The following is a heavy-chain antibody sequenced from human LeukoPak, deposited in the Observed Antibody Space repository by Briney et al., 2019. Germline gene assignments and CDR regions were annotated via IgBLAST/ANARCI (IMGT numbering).Heavy chain of an antibody. CDR3: AKHTLGERDSNILSDAFHI. J-gene: IGHJ3*02. CDR2: ISSGAVHT. V-gene: IGHV3-23*01. CDR1: GFPFSNFA. D-gene: IGHD3-16*01. Sequence: GGCLRLSCAASGFPFSNFAMNWVRQTPGKGLEWVSGISSGAVHTYYADSVKGRFTISRDNSKYTLYLQMSSLRVEDTAIYYCAKHTLGERDSNILSDAFHIWHQGTLVTVSS.